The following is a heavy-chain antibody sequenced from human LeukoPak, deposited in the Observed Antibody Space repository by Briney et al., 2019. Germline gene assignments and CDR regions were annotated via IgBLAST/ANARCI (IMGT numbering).Heavy chain of an antibody. CDR3: VKEAYYGWGSSPTFYFDY. D-gene: IGHD3-10*01. Sequence: SGGSLRLSCAASGFTVDSNYLSWVRQAPGKGLEWVSTIYTGGNTYYAASVKGRFTISRDFSKNTVFLQMNRLRPEDTAVYYCVKEAYYGWGSSPTFYFDYWGQGTLVTVSS. CDR2: IYTGGNT. J-gene: IGHJ4*02. V-gene: IGHV3-53*05. CDR1: GFTVDSNY.